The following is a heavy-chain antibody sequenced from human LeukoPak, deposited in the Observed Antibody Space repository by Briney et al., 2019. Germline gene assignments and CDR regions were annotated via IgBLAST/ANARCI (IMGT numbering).Heavy chain of an antibody. D-gene: IGHD6-19*01. V-gene: IGHV3-74*01. CDR2: VNSDGSST. CDR1: GFTYSSHW. CDR3: ARDSRSSGLTVDY. Sequence: GGSLRLSCAASGFTYSSHWMHWVRQAPGKGLVWVSRVNSDGSSTSYAASVEGRFTISRDNAKNTLYLQMNSLRDEDTAVYYCARDSRSSGLTVDYWGQGALVTVSS. J-gene: IGHJ4*02.